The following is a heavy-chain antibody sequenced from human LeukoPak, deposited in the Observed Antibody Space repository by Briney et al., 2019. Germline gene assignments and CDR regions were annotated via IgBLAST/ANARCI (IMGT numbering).Heavy chain of an antibody. CDR2: LYTGGDT. CDR3: ARGPGSRGIFDY. J-gene: IGHJ4*02. V-gene: IGHV3-53*01. D-gene: IGHD3-10*01. Sequence: PGGSLRLSCAVSGFTVSAHYMSWVRQAPGKGLGCVSFLYTGGDTYYADSVKGRFTISRDNSKNTLYLQMNSLRAEDTAVYYCARGPGSRGIFDYWGQGTLVTVSS. CDR1: GFTVSAHY.